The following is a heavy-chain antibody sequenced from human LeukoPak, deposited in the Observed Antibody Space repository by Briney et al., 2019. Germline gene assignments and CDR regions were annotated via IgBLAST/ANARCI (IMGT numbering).Heavy chain of an antibody. D-gene: IGHD4-17*01. J-gene: IGHJ5*02. Sequence: GGSLRLSCAASGFTFSSYWMHWVRQAPGKGLVWVSRINSDGSNTRYADSVKGRFTISRDNAKNTLYLQINSLRVEDTAVYYCIVFGDSNHWGQGTLVTVSS. CDR3: IVFGDSNH. V-gene: IGHV3-74*01. CDR2: INSDGSNT. CDR1: GFTFSSYW.